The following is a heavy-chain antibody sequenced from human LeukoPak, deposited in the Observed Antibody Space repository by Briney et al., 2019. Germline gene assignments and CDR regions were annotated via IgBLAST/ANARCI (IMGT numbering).Heavy chain of an antibody. V-gene: IGHV3-23*01. CDR2: IGGRGGST. CDR3: GKEGGA. J-gene: IGHJ5*02. CDR1: GFTFSSYS. D-gene: IGHD3-16*01. Sequence: GGSLRLSCAASGFTFSSYSMTWVRQAPGKGLEWVSAIGGRGGSTYYADFLEGRFTIARDNSKDMVYLQMNSLKVEDTAIYYCGKEGGAWGQGTKVTVSS.